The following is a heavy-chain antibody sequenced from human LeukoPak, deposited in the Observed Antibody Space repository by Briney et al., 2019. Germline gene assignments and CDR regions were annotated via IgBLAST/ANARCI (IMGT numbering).Heavy chain of an antibody. CDR1: GFTFSTYW. Sequence: PGGSLRLSCAASGFTFSTYWMTWVRQAPGKGLEWVANIKRDGSEKFYVDSVKGRFTISRDNAKNALYLQMNSLRVEDTAVYYCARGFTIFGVVRYAFDIWGQGTMVTVSS. CDR3: ARGFTIFGVVRYAFDI. CDR2: IKRDGSEK. V-gene: IGHV3-7*03. D-gene: IGHD3-3*01. J-gene: IGHJ3*02.